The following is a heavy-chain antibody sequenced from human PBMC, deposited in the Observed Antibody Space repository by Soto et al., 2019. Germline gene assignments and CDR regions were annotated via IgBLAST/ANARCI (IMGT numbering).Heavy chain of an antibody. CDR3: ARGRAASAVYGMDV. D-gene: IGHD6-13*01. CDR1: GYTFSRFS. V-gene: IGHV1-18*01. J-gene: IGHJ6*02. Sequence: QVQLVQSGAEVRKPGASAKVSCKASGYTFSRFSITWVRQAPGQALEWMGWISADNGNKNYGQKFQERVTLTTDTSTNTAYMELRSLRSDDTAVYFCARGRAASAVYGMDVWGQGTTVTVSS. CDR2: ISADNGNK.